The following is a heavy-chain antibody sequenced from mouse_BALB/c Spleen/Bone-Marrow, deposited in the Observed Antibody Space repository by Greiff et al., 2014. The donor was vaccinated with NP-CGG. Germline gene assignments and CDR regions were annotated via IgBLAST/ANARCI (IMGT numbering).Heavy chain of an antibody. V-gene: IGHV2-9*02. CDR3: ARITTATGAMDY. CDR2: IWADGST. D-gene: IGHD1-2*01. Sequence: VHLVESGPGLVAPSQSPSITCTVSGFSLTSYGVHWVRQPPGKGLEWLGVIWADGSTNYNSALMSRLSIRKDNSKSQVFLKMNSLQTDDTAMYYCARITTATGAMDYWGQGTSVTVSS. CDR1: GFSLTSYG. J-gene: IGHJ4*01.